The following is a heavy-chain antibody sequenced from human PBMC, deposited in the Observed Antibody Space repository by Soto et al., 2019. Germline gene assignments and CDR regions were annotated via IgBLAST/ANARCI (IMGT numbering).Heavy chain of an antibody. CDR2: IRGSGGST. Sequence: EVQLLESGGGLVQPGGSLRLSCAASGFTFSSYAMSWVRQAPGKGLEWVSAIRGSGGSTYYADSVKGRFTISRDNSKNTLYLQMNSLRAVDTAVYYCARDSWYCSGGSCYAFDIWGQGTMVTVSS. CDR1: GFTFSSYA. J-gene: IGHJ3*02. CDR3: ARDSWYCSGGSCYAFDI. D-gene: IGHD2-15*01. V-gene: IGHV3-23*01.